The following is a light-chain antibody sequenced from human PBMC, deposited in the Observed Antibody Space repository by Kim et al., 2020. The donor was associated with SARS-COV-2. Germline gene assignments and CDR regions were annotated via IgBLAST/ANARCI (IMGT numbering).Light chain of an antibody. Sequence: ATINCKSSQTILYSFNNKNCLAWYQQKPGQPPKLLIYWTSTREAGVPDRFSGSGSGTDFTLTISSLQAEDVAVYYCQQYYRTPLTFGGGTKVDIK. J-gene: IGKJ4*01. V-gene: IGKV4-1*01. CDR2: WTS. CDR3: QQYYRTPLT. CDR1: QTILYSFNNKNC.